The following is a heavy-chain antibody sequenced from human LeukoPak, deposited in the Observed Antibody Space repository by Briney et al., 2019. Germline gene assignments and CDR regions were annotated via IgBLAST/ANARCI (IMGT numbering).Heavy chain of an antibody. CDR2: MSYDGFTK. D-gene: IGHD4-11*01. J-gene: IGHJ4*02. Sequence: GGSLRLSCVASGFTFSASTMHWVRQAPGKGLEWVAVMSYDGFTKYYADSVKGRFTISRDNSKNTLYLQMNSLRPEDTAVYYCARATTVTAFFDYWGQGTLVTVSS. CDR1: GFTFSAST. V-gene: IGHV3-30*04. CDR3: ARATTVTAFFDY.